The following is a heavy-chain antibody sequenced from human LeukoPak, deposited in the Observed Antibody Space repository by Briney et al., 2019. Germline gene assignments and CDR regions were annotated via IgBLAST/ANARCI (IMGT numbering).Heavy chain of an antibody. J-gene: IGHJ4*02. CDR3: AKGDCSSTSCSLGY. CDR1: GFTFSIYA. V-gene: IGHV3-23*01. D-gene: IGHD2-2*01. CDR2: ISGSGGST. Sequence: GGSLRLSCAASGFTFSIYAVTWVRQAPGEGLEWVSSISGSGGSTYYADSVKGRFTISRDNSKNTLFLQLNSLRAEDTAVYYYAKGDCSSTSCSLGYWGQGTLVTVSS.